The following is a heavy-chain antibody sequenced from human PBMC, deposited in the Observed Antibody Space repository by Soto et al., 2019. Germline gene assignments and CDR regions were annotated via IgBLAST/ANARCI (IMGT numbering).Heavy chain of an antibody. J-gene: IGHJ4*02. CDR3: AKAPYGLYFDY. Sequence: GGSLRLSCAASGFTFSSYAMNWVRQAPGKGLEWVSTISGSVGSTYSADSVKGRFTISRDNSKNTLYLQMNSLRAEDTAVYYCAKAPYGLYFDYWGQGTLVTVSS. D-gene: IGHD4-17*01. V-gene: IGHV3-23*01. CDR2: ISGSVGST. CDR1: GFTFSSYA.